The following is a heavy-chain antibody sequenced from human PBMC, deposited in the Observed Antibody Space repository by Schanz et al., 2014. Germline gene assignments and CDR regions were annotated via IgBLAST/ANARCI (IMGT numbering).Heavy chain of an antibody. CDR3: AKDGPGGSGSYSADGGMDV. CDR1: GFTFSSYW. J-gene: IGHJ6*02. D-gene: IGHD3-10*01. V-gene: IGHV3-74*01. Sequence: VQVVQSGGGLVKPGGSLRLSCTASGFTFSSYWMHWVRQVPGKGLVWVSRIKSDGSSTSYADSVKGRFTISRDNSKGTLYLQMNSLRAEDTAVYYCAKDGPGGSGSYSADGGMDVWGQGTTVTVSS. CDR2: IKSDGSST.